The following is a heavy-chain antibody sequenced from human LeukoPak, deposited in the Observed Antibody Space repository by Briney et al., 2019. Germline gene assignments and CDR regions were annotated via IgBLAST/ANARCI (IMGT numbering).Heavy chain of an antibody. V-gene: IGHV3-23*01. J-gene: IGHJ4*02. CDR2: TVGSGGST. CDR3: ARGRYYFDY. Sequence: PGGSLRLSCAASGFTFSSTSMSWVRQAPGKGLEWVSVTVGSGGSTYYADSVKGRFTISRDNSKNTLYLQMNSLRAEDTAVYYCARGRYYFDYWGQGTLVTVSS. CDR1: GFTFSSTS.